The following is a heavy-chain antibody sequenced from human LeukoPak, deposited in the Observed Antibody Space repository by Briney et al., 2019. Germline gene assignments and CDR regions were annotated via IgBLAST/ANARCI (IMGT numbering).Heavy chain of an antibody. V-gene: IGHV4-59*08. CDR3: ARALLYGSGSYDFDY. J-gene: IGHJ4*02. Sequence: PSETLSLTCTVSGGSITSYYWSWVRQPPGKGLEWIGYIYYSGSTNYNPSLKSRVTISVDTSKNQFSLKLSSVTAADTAVYYCARALLYGSGSYDFDYWGQGTLVTVSS. CDR2: IYYSGST. CDR1: GGSITSYY. D-gene: IGHD3-10*01.